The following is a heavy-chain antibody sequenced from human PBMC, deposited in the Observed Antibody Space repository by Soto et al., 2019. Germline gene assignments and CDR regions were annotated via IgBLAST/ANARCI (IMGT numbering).Heavy chain of an antibody. Sequence: LSLTCAVYGGSFSGYYWSWIRQPPWKGLEWIGEINHGGSTNYNPSLKSRVTISVDTSKNQFSLKLSSVTAADTAVYYCASPPVLRYFDWLRGYFQHWGQGTLVTVSS. CDR2: INHGGST. D-gene: IGHD3-9*01. V-gene: IGHV4-34*01. J-gene: IGHJ1*01. CDR3: ASPPVLRYFDWLRGYFQH. CDR1: GGSFSGYY.